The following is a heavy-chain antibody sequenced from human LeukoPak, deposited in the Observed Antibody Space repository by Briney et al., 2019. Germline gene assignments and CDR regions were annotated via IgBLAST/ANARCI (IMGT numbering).Heavy chain of an antibody. CDR1: GGSISSGDYY. J-gene: IGHJ4*02. V-gene: IGHV4-30-4*01. D-gene: IGHD4-17*01. CDR2: IYYSGST. CDR3: ARGSEYGDCDLDY. Sequence: SETLSLTCTVSGGSISSGDYYWSWIRQPPGKGLEWIGYIYYSGSTNYNPSLKSRVTISVDTSKNQFSLKLSSVTAADTAVYYCARGSEYGDCDLDYWGQGTLVTVSS.